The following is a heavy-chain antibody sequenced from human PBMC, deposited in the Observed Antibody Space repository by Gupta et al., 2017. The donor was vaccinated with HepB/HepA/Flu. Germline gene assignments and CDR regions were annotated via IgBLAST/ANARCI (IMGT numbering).Heavy chain of an antibody. CDR2: ISHSGNT. Sequence: QVQLQESGPGLVKPSVTLSLTCAVSGYSISSNHLWGWIRQPPGKGLEWIGYISHSGNTYYNASLTSRVTMSIDTFKNQFSLKLNSVTAVDTAMYYCARMYCPTSCSQGGGFDPWGQGILVTVSS. J-gene: IGHJ5*02. CDR1: GYSISSNHL. D-gene: IGHD2-2*01. CDR3: ARMYCPTSCSQGGGFDP. V-gene: IGHV4-28*01.